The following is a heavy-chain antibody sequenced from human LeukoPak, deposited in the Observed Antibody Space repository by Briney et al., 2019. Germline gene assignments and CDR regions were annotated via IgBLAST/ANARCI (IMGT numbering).Heavy chain of an antibody. CDR2: IRYDGSKK. Sequence: PGGSLRLSCAASGFTFSTFGMHWVRQAPGKGLEWVAYIRYDGSKKYYADSVKGRFTISRDNSKNTLYLQMNSLRAEDTAVYYCAKPAISSRGWYYDYWGQGTLVTVSS. V-gene: IGHV3-30*02. CDR1: GFTFSTFG. CDR3: AKPAISSRGWYYDY. J-gene: IGHJ4*02. D-gene: IGHD6-19*01.